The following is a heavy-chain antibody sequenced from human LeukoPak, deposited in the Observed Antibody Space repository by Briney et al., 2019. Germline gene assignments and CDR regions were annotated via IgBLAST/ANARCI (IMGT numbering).Heavy chain of an antibody. CDR3: ARLGLGCSYGYLNYAMDV. D-gene: IGHD5-18*01. CDR1: GYSFTNYW. J-gene: IGHJ6*02. V-gene: IGHV5-51*01. CDR2: IYPGDSDT. Sequence: GESLKISCKGSGYSFTNYWIGWVRQMSGSGPEWMGIIYPGDSDTTYSPSFQGQVTISADKSINTAYLQWSSLKASDTAIYFCARLGLGCSYGYLNYAMDVWGQGTTVTVSS.